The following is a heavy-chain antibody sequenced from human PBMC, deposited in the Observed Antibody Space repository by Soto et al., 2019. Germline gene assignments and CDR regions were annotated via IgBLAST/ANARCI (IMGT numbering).Heavy chain of an antibody. J-gene: IGHJ6*02. CDR1: GGSISSTNW. V-gene: IGHV4-4*02. Sequence: PSETLSLTCTVSGGSISSTNWWTWVRQTPGKGLEWIGEIYHTGSTKYNPSLKNRVTISLDKSNNQFSLNLKSVTAADTAVYYCARVLRFLEWLPPPYYYGMDVWGQGTTVTVSS. CDR3: ARVLRFLEWLPPPYYYGMDV. D-gene: IGHD3-3*01. CDR2: IYHTGST.